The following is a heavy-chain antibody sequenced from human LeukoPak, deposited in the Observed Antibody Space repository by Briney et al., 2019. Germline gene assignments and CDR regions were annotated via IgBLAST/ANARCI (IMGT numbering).Heavy chain of an antibody. D-gene: IGHD3-16*01. CDR2: IYPGDSDT. Sequence: GESLKISCKGSGYSFTRYWFGWVRQMPGKGLKWLGSIYPGDSDTRYSPSFQGQVTISADTSISTSYLQWSSLKASDPAKYYSARRYVGETPSYYYYYMDVWGKGTTVTVSS. J-gene: IGHJ6*03. CDR3: ARRYVGETPSYYYYYMDV. CDR1: GYSFTRYW. V-gene: IGHV5-51*01.